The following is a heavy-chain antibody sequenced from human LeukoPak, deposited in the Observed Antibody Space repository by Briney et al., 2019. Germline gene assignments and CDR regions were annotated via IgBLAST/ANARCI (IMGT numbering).Heavy chain of an antibody. D-gene: IGHD2-15*01. CDR2: VSGSGGTT. CDR1: GFSFSSHA. CDR3: AKDRFRSGAGCSDAFDI. V-gene: IGHV3-23*01. Sequence: PGGTLRLSCAAAGFSFSSHAMSWVRQAPGKGLEWVSYVSGSGGTTYYADSVKGRFTISRENSKSTLYLQMNSLGVEDTAVYYCAKDRFRSGAGCSDAFDIWGQGTMVTVSS. J-gene: IGHJ3*02.